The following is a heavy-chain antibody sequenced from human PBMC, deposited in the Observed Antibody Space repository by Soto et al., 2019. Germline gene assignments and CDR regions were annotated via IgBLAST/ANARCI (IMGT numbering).Heavy chain of an antibody. CDR2: ISAYNGDT. CDR3: ARDQEYSTSGLYWFDL. V-gene: IGHV1-18*04. Sequence: EASVKVSCKASGYTFTSFGITWVRQAPGQDLEWMGWISAYNGDTNYSPRLQGRVTMTTDTSTSTVYMELKSLKSDDTAVYYCARDQEYSTSGLYWFDLWGQGTLVTVSS. J-gene: IGHJ5*02. CDR1: GYTFTSFG. D-gene: IGHD6-6*01.